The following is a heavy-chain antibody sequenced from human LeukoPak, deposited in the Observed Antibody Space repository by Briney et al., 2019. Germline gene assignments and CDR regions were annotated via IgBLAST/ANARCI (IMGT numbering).Heavy chain of an antibody. D-gene: IGHD3-10*01. CDR1: GYTFTSYG. CDR3: ARACLLWFGDGEPHYYYYGMDV. Sequence: HAASVKVSCKASGYTFTSYGISWVRQAPGQGLEWMGWISAYNGNTNYAQKLQGRVTMTTDTSTSTAYMELRSLRSDDTAVYYCARACLLWFGDGEPHYYYYGMDVWGQGTTVTVSS. V-gene: IGHV1-18*01. J-gene: IGHJ6*02. CDR2: ISAYNGNT.